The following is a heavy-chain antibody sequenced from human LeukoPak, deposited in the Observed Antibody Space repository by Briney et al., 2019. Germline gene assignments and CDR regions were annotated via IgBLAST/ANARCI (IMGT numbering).Heavy chain of an antibody. CDR3: ASGRFFRPYDY. D-gene: IGHD2-15*01. Sequence: GGSLRLSCAASGFTVSSNYMSWVRQAPGKGLEWVSVIYSGGSTYYADSVKGRFTISRDNSKNTLYLQMNSLRAEDTAVYYCASGRFFRPYDYWGQGTLVTVSS. V-gene: IGHV3-66*01. CDR1: GFTVSSNY. CDR2: IYSGGST. J-gene: IGHJ4*02.